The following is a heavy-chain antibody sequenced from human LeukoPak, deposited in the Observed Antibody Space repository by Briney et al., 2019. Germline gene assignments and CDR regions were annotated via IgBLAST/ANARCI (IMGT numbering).Heavy chain of an antibody. Sequence: PGGSLRLSCAASVFTFSSHNMNWVRQAPGKGLEWVSYISASSSTVFYADSVEGRFTISRDNAKNSLYLQLNSLRAGDTAVYYCARVTRTYYFSFDIWGQGTMVTISS. J-gene: IGHJ3*02. CDR2: ISASSSTV. CDR1: VFTFSSHN. D-gene: IGHD3/OR15-3a*01. V-gene: IGHV3-48*01. CDR3: ARVTRTYYFSFDI.